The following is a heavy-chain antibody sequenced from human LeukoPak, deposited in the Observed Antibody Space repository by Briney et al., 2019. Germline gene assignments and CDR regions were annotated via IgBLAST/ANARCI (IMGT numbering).Heavy chain of an antibody. J-gene: IGHJ4*02. D-gene: IGHD3-3*01. CDR2: INPSGGST. CDR3: ARVSSPLNATIFGVVPLIDY. CDR1: GYTFTSYY. V-gene: IGHV1-46*01. Sequence: ASVKVSCKASGYTFTSYYMHWVRQAPGQGLEWMGIINPSGGSTSYAQKFQGRVTMTRDTSTSTVYMELSSLRSEDTAVYYCARVSSPLNATIFGVVPLIDYCGQGTLVTVSS.